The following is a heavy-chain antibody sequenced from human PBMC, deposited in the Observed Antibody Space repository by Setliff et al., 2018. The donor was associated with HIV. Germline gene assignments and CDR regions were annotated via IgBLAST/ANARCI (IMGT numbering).Heavy chain of an antibody. V-gene: IGHV4-34*01. D-gene: IGHD3-22*01. CDR2: INHSGST. J-gene: IGHJ3*02. Sequence: SETLSLTCAVFGGSFTDIGGSFTDYYWIWIRQPPGKGLEWIGEINHSGSTHYNPSLKSLFPIPVDTSKNQFSLTVNSVTAEDTAVYRCARADNYYYESGAFKSGLDAFEIWGQGTMVTVSS. CDR3: ARADNYYYESGAFKSGLDAFEI. CDR1: GGSFTDIGGSFTDYY.